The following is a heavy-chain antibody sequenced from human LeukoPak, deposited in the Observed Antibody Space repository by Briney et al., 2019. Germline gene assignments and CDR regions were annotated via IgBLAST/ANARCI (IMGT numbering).Heavy chain of an antibody. Sequence: GGSLRLSCAVSGFTFSSFWMHWVRQAPGKGLEWVAVISYDGSNKYYADSVKGRFTISRDNSKNTLYLQMNSLRAEDTAVYYCARVNAQMAGTYYFDYWGQGTLVTVSS. J-gene: IGHJ4*02. D-gene: IGHD6-19*01. V-gene: IGHV3-30*03. CDR1: GFTFSSFW. CDR2: ISYDGSNK. CDR3: ARVNAQMAGTYYFDY.